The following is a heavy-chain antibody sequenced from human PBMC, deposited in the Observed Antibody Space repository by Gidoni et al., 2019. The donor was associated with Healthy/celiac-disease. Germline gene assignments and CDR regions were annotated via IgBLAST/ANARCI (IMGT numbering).Heavy chain of an antibody. CDR3: VTYYYDTSGYQSGFDY. J-gene: IGHJ4*02. Sequence: QVQLVESGGGVVQPGRSLRLSCAASGFTFRSYAMHWVRQAPGKGLEWVAFISYDGSNKYYADSVKGRFTISRDNSKNTLYLQMNSLRAADTAVYYCVTYYYDTSGYQSGFDYWGQGTLVTVSS. D-gene: IGHD3-22*01. V-gene: IGHV3-30*04. CDR1: GFTFRSYA. CDR2: ISYDGSNK.